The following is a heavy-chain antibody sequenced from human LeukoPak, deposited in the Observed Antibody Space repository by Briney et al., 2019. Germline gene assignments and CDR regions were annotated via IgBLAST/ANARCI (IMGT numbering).Heavy chain of an antibody. CDR2: IYPADSDT. J-gene: IGHJ5*02. D-gene: IGHD3-9*01. CDR1: GYRFTSYW. Sequence: GESLKISCKGSGYRFTSYWIGWVRQMPGKGLEWMGIIYPADSDTRYSPSFQGQVTISADKSISTAYLQWNSLQTSDTAMYYCARTTIITNWFDPWGQGTLVTVSS. V-gene: IGHV5-51*01. CDR3: ARTTIITNWFDP.